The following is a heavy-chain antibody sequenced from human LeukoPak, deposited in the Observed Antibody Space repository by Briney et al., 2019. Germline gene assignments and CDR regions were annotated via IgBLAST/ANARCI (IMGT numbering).Heavy chain of an antibody. J-gene: IGHJ4*02. Sequence: PGGSLRLSCAASGFTFSDYYMSWIRQAPGKGMEWVGEINHAGSTTFTPSLKSRVTISVDTSKNHFSLKLSSVTAAGTAVYYCATGGCSSTSCSFDYWGQGTLVTVSS. D-gene: IGHD2-2*01. CDR2: INHAGST. CDR3: ATGGCSSTSCSFDY. V-gene: IGHV4-34*08. CDR1: GFTFSDYY.